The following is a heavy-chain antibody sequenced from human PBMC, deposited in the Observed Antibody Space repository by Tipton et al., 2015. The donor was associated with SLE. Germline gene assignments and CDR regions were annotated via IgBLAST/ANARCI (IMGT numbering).Heavy chain of an antibody. Sequence: GSLRLSCAASGFTVSSNYMSWVRQAPGKGLEWVSVIYSGGSTYYADSVKGRSTISRDNTKNTLYLQMNSLRAEDTAVYYCARDHLISGVTDACDIWGQGTMVTVSS. CDR1: GFTVSSNY. J-gene: IGHJ3*02. CDR2: IYSGGST. V-gene: IGHV3-53*05. CDR3: ARDHLISGVTDACDI. D-gene: IGHD2-15*01.